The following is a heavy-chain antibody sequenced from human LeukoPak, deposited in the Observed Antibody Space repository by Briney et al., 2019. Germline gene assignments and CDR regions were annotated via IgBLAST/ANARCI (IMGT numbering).Heavy chain of an antibody. CDR3: ARDYPIVGATVAFDI. CDR1: GGSISSTSDY. V-gene: IGHV4-39*02. J-gene: IGHJ3*02. CDR2: IYYSGTT. D-gene: IGHD1-26*01. Sequence: SETLSLTCTVSGGSISSTSDYWGWIRQPPGKGLEWIGNIYYSGTTYYNPSLKSRVTMSVDTSKNQFSLKLRSVTAADTAVYYCARDYPIVGATVAFDIWGQGTMVTVSS.